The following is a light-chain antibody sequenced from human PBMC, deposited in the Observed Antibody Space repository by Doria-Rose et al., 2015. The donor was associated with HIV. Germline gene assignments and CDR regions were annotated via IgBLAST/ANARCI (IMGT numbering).Light chain of an antibody. CDR1: KLGDKY. V-gene: IGLV3-1*01. Sequence: SLSVSPGQTASIPCSGDKLGDKYACWYQQKSGQSPVLVIYQDNKRPSGIPERFSGSNSGNTATLTISGTQAMDEADYYCQAWDSTTVVFGGGTKLPVL. CDR2: QDN. J-gene: IGLJ2*01. CDR3: QAWDSTTVV.